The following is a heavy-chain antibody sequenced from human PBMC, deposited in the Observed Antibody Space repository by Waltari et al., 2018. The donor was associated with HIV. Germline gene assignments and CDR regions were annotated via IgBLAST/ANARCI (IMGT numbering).Heavy chain of an antibody. Sequence: EVQLVESGGGLVKPGGSLRLSCVASGFTFSNAWMGGVRQTPGKGLEWFGRIKSKTDGGTTDYAAPVKGRFTISRDDSKNTLYLQMNSLKTEDTAVYYCTRTHLLGFFDYWGQGTLVTVSS. CDR1: GFTFSNAW. CDR3: TRTHLLGFFDY. V-gene: IGHV3-15*01. J-gene: IGHJ4*02. CDR2: IKSKTDGGTT.